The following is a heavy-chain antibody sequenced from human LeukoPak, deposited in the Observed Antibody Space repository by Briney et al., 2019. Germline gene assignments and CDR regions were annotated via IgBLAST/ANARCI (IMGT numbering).Heavy chain of an antibody. J-gene: IGHJ4*02. CDR1: GFTFSSHG. V-gene: IGHV3-23*01. Sequence: GGSLTLSCAASGFTFSSHGINWVRQAPGKGLKGVSGISPSGSISYYADSVKGRFTISRDNSKNALYLQMTSVRAEDTAVYYCAKDQGYSYGPAFDYWGQGTLVTVSS. CDR2: ISPSGSIS. CDR3: AKDQGYSYGPAFDY. D-gene: IGHD5-18*01.